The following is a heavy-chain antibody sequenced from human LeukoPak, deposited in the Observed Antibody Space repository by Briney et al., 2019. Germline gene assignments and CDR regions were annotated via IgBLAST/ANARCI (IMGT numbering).Heavy chain of an antibody. CDR3: AREDGSYYFPPLDY. J-gene: IGHJ4*02. Sequence: GGSLRLSCAASGFTFSSYWMHWVRQAPGKGLVWVSRINSDGSSTSYADSVKGRFTISRDNAKNTLYLQMNSLRAEDTAVYYCAREDGSYYFPPLDYWGQGTLVTVSS. CDR1: GFTFSSYW. CDR2: INSDGSST. V-gene: IGHV3-74*01. D-gene: IGHD1-26*01.